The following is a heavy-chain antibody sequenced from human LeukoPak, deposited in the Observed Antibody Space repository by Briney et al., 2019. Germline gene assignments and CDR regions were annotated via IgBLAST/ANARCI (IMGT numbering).Heavy chain of an antibody. CDR1: GFTFSSYS. V-gene: IGHV3-21*01. J-gene: IGHJ6*04. Sequence: PGGSLRLSCAASGFTFSSYSMNWVRQAPGKGLEWVSSISSSSSYIYYADSVKGRFTISRDNAKNSLYLQMNSLRAEDTAVYYCARDLALGYYDFWSGYYLHVDVWGKGTTVTVSS. D-gene: IGHD3-3*01. CDR2: ISSSSSYI. CDR3: ARDLALGYYDFWSGYYLHVDV.